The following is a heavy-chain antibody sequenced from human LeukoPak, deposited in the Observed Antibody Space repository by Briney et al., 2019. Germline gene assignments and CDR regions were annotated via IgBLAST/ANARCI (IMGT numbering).Heavy chain of an antibody. CDR1: GFTFSSYE. CDR2: ISSNGSTI. Sequence: GGSLRLSCAASGFTFSSYEMNWVRQAPGKGLEWVSYISSNGSTIYYADSVKGRFTISRDNAKNTLYLKMNSLTAEDTAVYYCARVLRYCSSRRCYSVLDYWGQGTLVTVSS. V-gene: IGHV3-48*03. CDR3: ARVLRYCSSRRCYSVLDY. J-gene: IGHJ4*02. D-gene: IGHD2-2*02.